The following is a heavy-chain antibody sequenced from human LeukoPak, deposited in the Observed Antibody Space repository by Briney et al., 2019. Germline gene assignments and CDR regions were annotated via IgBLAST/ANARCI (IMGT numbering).Heavy chain of an antibody. V-gene: IGHV4-4*02. J-gene: IGHJ4*02. CDR3: TRENRPFCPFAY. CDR1: GGSIDITNY. CDR2: ISLDGTT. D-gene: IGHD2/OR15-2a*01. Sequence: TETLSLTCGVSGGSIDITNYWSWVRQAPGKGLEWIGEISLDGTTNYNPSLRSRVAMSLDRANNQFSLSLTSVTAADTAVYYCTRENRPFCPFAYWGQGVLVTVSS.